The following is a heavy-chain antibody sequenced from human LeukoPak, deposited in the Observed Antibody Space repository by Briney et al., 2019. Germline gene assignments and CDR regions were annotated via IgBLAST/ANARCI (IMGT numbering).Heavy chain of an antibody. CDR1: GGSIRSYY. J-gene: IGHJ3*02. Sequence: SETLSLTCTVSGGSIRSYYWSWIRQPPGKGLEWIGYIYYSGSTNYNPSLKSRVTISVDTSKNQFSLKLSSVTAADTAVYYCAKALFWGNDGRIDAFDIWGQGTMVTVSS. CDR3: AKALFWGNDGRIDAFDI. V-gene: IGHV4-59*01. CDR2: IYYSGST. D-gene: IGHD7-27*01.